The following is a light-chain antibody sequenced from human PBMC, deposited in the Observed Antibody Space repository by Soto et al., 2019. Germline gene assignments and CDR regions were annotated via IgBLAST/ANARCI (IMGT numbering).Light chain of an antibody. Sequence: QSVLTQPASVSGSPGQSITISCTGTSSDIGAYNFVSWYQQHPGKAPKLMLYDVNIRPSGVSNRFSGSKSRNTASLTISGLQAEDESDYYCTSWTTSTTMTFGGGTKLTVL. CDR1: SSDIGAYNF. CDR3: TSWTTSTTMT. J-gene: IGLJ2*01. CDR2: DVN. V-gene: IGLV2-14*03.